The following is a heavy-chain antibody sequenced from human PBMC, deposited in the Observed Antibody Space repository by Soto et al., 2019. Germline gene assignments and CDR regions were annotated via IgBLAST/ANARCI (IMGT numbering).Heavy chain of an antibody. V-gene: IGHV3-30-3*01. J-gene: IGHJ4*02. CDR3: ARDVDPIAASIDY. Sequence: GGSLRLSCAASGFTFSSYAMHWVRQAPGKGLEWVAVISYDGSNKYYADSVKGRFTISRDNSKNTLYLQMNSLRAEDTAVYYCARDVDPIAASIDYWGQGTLVTVSS. CDR1: GFTFSSYA. D-gene: IGHD6-6*01. CDR2: ISYDGSNK.